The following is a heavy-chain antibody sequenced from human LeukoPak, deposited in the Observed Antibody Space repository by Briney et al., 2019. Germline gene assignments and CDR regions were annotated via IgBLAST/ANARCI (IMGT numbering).Heavy chain of an antibody. CDR1: GFTFNNHA. V-gene: IGHV3-21*01. CDR3: ARDLGQYYDTSDNWFDP. Sequence: TAGGSLRLSCTASGFTFNNHAMNWVRQAPGKGLEWVSSISSLSNYIYYEDSVKGRFTISRDYAKNSLYLQMNSLRAEDTAVYYCARDLGQYYDTSDNWFDPWGQGTLVTVSS. J-gene: IGHJ5*02. CDR2: ISSLSNYI. D-gene: IGHD3-22*01.